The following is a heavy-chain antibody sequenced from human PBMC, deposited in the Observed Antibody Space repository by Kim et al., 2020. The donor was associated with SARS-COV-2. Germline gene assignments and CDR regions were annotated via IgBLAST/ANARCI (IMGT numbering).Heavy chain of an antibody. CDR3: ARGFD. V-gene: IGHV3-33*08. J-gene: IGHJ3*01. CDR2: IWYDGSHK. Sequence: GGSLRLSCAASGFSFTSYALHWVRQAPGKGLEWVALIWYDGSHKYYAYSVKGRFTISSDYSKDTLYQQMNTLRAEETAVYCCARGFD. CDR1: GFSFTSYA.